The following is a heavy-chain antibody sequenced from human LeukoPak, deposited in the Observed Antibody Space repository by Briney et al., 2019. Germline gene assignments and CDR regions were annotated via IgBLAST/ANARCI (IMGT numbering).Heavy chain of an antibody. CDR3: TKSDGYGLIRI. V-gene: IGHV4-34*03. Sequence: SETLSLTCAVYGGSFSGYYWSWIRQPPGKGLEWIGEINHSGSTNYNPSLKSRVTISVDTSKNQFSLTVISMTAADTAAYYCTKSDGYGLIRICGRGTMVTVSS. J-gene: IGHJ3*02. CDR1: GGSFSGYY. D-gene: IGHD3-10*01. CDR2: INHSGST.